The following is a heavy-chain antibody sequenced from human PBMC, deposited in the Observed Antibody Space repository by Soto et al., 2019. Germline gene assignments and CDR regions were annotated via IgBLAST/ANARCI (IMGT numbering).Heavy chain of an antibody. CDR2: IYYSGST. J-gene: IGHJ4*02. CDR3: ARGRVGIVVLPAAMALDY. Sequence: SETLSLTCTVSGGSISSGGYYWSWIRQHPGKGLEWIGYIYYSGSTYYNPSLKSRVTISVHTSKNQFSLKLSSVTAADTAVYYCARGRVGIVVLPAAMALDYWGQGTLVTVSS. D-gene: IGHD2-2*01. CDR1: GGSISSGGYY. V-gene: IGHV4-31*03.